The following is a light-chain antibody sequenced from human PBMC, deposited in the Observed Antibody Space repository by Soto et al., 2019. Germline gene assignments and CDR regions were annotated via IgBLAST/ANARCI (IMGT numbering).Light chain of an antibody. CDR3: QQYNNWPPIT. J-gene: IGKJ5*01. CDR1: RVVASN. Sequence: EIVMTQSPATLSVSPGEEPTLSCRASRVVASNLAWYQQKPAQAPRLLIYGASTGATGIPARFSGSGSGTEFTLTISSLQSEDFAVYYCQQYNNWPPITFGQGTRLEIK. V-gene: IGKV3-15*01. CDR2: GAS.